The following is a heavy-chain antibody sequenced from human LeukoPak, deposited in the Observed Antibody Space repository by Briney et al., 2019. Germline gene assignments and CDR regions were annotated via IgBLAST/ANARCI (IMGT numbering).Heavy chain of an antibody. Sequence: NPSETLSLTCTVSSASITSSPYFWGWIRQSPWKGLEWIGSISYSGTTYYNPSLKSRVTISVDTSKNQFSLKLNSVTAADTAVFYCAANSADYNTLGSSYKVWGQGTLVTVSS. D-gene: IGHD3-10*01. CDR1: SASITSSPYF. V-gene: IGHV4-39*01. CDR2: ISYSGTT. CDR3: AANSADYNTLGSSYKV. J-gene: IGHJ4*02.